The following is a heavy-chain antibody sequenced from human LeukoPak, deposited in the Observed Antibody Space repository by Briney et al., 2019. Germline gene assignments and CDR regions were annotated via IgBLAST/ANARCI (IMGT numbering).Heavy chain of an antibody. D-gene: IGHD3-22*01. V-gene: IGHV3-33*01. CDR2: IWYDGSNK. J-gene: IGHJ5*02. CDR1: GFTFSSYG. Sequence: GRSLRLSCAASGFTFSSYGMHWVRQAPGKGLEWVAVIWYDGSNKYYADSVKGRFTISRDNSKNTLYLQMNSLRAEDTAVYYCARDRGYYDSSGCYSPWNWFDPWGQGTLVTVSS. CDR3: ARDRGYYDSSGCYSPWNWFDP.